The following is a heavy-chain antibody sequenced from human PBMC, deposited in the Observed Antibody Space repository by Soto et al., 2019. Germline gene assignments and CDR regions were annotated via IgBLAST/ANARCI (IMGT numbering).Heavy chain of an antibody. D-gene: IGHD6-13*01. V-gene: IGHV3-64D*08. CDR3: VKDRYSSSWFQIDP. J-gene: IGHJ5*02. CDR2: ISSNGGST. Sequence: GGSLRLSCSASGFTFSSYAMHWVRQAPGKGLEYVSAISSNGGSTYYADSVKGRFTISRDNSKNTLYLQMCSLRAEDTAVYYCVKDRYSSSWFQIDPWGQGTLVTVSS. CDR1: GFTFSSYA.